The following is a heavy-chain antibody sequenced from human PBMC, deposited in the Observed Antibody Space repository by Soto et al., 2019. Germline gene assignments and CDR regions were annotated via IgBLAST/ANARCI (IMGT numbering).Heavy chain of an antibody. CDR3: AADLDYRLEGYYMDV. CDR1: GFTFTSSA. Sequence: ASVKVSCKASGFTFTSSAMQWVRQARGQRLEWIGWIVVGSGNTNYAQKFQERVTITRDMSTSTAYMELSSLRSEDTAVYYCAADLDYRLEGYYMDVWGKGTTVTVSS. D-gene: IGHD3-16*01. CDR2: IVVGSGNT. V-gene: IGHV1-58*02. J-gene: IGHJ6*03.